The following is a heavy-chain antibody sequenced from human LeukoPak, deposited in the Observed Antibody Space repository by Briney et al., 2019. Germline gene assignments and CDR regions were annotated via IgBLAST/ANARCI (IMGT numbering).Heavy chain of an antibody. CDR3: ARPRGYSSGIDY. D-gene: IGHD5-18*01. Sequence: SETLPLTCTVSGASISTDYWSWIRQAPGKGLEWIGYIYYTGSTNYHPSLKSRVTISIDTSKNQFSLKLSSVNAADTAVYYCARPRGYSSGIDYWGQGTLVTVPS. V-gene: IGHV4-59*08. CDR2: IYYTGST. J-gene: IGHJ4*02. CDR1: GASISTDY.